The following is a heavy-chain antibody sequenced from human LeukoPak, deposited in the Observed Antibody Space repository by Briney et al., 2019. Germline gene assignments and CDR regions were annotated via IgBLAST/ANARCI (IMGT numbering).Heavy chain of an antibody. J-gene: IGHJ4*02. V-gene: IGHV4-30-2*01. CDR2: IYHSGST. CDR1: GGSISTYS. CDR3: AWGYSGYGPFDY. Sequence: SETLSLTCTVSGGSISTYSWSWIRQPPGKGLEWIGYIYHSGSTYYNPSLKSRVTISVDRSKNQFSLNLSSVTAADTAIYYCAWGYSGYGPFDYWGQGTLVTVSS. D-gene: IGHD5-12*01.